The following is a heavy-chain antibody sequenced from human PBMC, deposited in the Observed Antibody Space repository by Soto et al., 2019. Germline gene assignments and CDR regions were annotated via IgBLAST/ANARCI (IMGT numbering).Heavy chain of an antibody. CDR3: ARDYSSVGVRPYYFDY. V-gene: IGHV3-48*01. Sequence: EVQLVESGGGLVQPGGSLRLSCAASGFTFSSYSMNWVRQAPGKGLEWVSYISSSSSTIYYEDSVKGRFTISRDNAKNSLYLQMNRLRAEDTAVYYCARDYSSVGVRPYYFDYWGQGTLVTVSS. D-gene: IGHD6-19*01. CDR2: ISSSSSTI. CDR1: GFTFSSYS. J-gene: IGHJ4*02.